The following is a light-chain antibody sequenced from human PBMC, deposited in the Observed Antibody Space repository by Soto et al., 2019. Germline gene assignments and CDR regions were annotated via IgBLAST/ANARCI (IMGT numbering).Light chain of an antibody. Sequence: EIVLTQSPGTLSLSPGERATLSCRASQSVSGSYLAWYQQKPGQAPRLLISGASSRATGIPDRFSGSGSGTDFTLTISRLESEDVAVYYCQQYGNSPRTFGQGTKVEIK. CDR3: QQYGNSPRT. CDR2: GAS. J-gene: IGKJ1*01. V-gene: IGKV3-20*01. CDR1: QSVSGSY.